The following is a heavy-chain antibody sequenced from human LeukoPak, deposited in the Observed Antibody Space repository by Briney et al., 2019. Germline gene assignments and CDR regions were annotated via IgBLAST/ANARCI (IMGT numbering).Heavy chain of an antibody. CDR2: ISAYNGNT. CDR3: ARDWDRIQLWPEAFDY. CDR1: GYTFTSYG. V-gene: IGHV1-18*01. J-gene: IGHJ4*02. D-gene: IGHD5-18*01. Sequence: GASVKVSCKASGYTFTSYGISWVRQAPGQGLEWMGWISAYNGNTNYAQKLQGRVTMTTDTSTSTAYMELRSLRSDDTAVYYCARDWDRIQLWPEAFDYWGQGTLVTVSS.